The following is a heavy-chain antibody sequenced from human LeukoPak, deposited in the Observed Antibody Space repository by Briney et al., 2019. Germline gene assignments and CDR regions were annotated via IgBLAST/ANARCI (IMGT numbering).Heavy chain of an antibody. D-gene: IGHD6-19*01. CDR2: INSDGSTT. Sequence: GGSLRLSCAASGFTFRSYWMHWVRQAPGKGLVWVSRINSDGSTTNYADSVKGRFTISRDNAKNTLYLQMNSLRAEDTAVYYCARDSDIAVAGYFDYWGQGTLVTVSS. V-gene: IGHV3-74*01. CDR1: GFTFRSYW. CDR3: ARDSDIAVAGYFDY. J-gene: IGHJ4*02.